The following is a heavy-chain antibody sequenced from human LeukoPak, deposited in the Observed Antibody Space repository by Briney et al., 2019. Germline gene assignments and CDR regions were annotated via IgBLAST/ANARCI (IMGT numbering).Heavy chain of an antibody. J-gene: IGHJ4*02. V-gene: IGHV4-61*02. D-gene: IGHD2-2*01. Sequence: PSQTLSLTCTVSGGSISSGSYYWSWIRQPAGKGLEWIGRIYTSGSTNYNPSLKSRVTISVDTSKNQFSLKLSSVTAADTAVYYCARDGGPAAIFDYWGQGTLVTVSS. CDR3: ARDGGPAAIFDY. CDR2: IYTSGST. CDR1: GGSISSGSYY.